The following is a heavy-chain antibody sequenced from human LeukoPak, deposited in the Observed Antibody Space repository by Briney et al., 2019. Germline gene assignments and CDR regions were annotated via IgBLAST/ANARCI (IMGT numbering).Heavy chain of an antibody. CDR3: ARVYGAGYDFRGAFDI. Sequence: SETLSLTCTVSGDSISTYYWSWIRQPPGKGLEWIGYVYYSGSTNYNPSLKSRVTISVDTSKNQFSLKLSSVTAADTAVYYCARVYGAGYDFRGAFDIWGQGTMVTVSS. CDR2: VYYSGST. V-gene: IGHV4-59*01. CDR1: GDSISTYY. D-gene: IGHD5-12*01. J-gene: IGHJ3*02.